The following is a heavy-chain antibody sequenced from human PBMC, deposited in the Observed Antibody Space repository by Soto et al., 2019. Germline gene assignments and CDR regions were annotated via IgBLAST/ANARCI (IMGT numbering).Heavy chain of an antibody. V-gene: IGHV3-33*01. Sequence: QVQLVESGGGVVQPGRSLRLSCAASGFTFSSYGMHWVRQAPGKGLEWVAVIWYDGSNKYYADSVKGRFTISRDNSKNTLYLRMNSLRAEDTAVYYCARDLKTGDYYYGMDVWGQGTTVTVSS. D-gene: IGHD7-27*01. J-gene: IGHJ6*02. CDR1: GFTFSSYG. CDR2: IWYDGSNK. CDR3: ARDLKTGDYYYGMDV.